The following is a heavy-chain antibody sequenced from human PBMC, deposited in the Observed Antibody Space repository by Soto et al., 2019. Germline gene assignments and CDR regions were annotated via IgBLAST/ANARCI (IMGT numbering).Heavy chain of an antibody. CDR1: GDSINSDKYF. V-gene: IGHV4-39*01. CDR3: ARLEGLATISYYFDF. CDR2: IYFRGNT. J-gene: IGHJ4*02. D-gene: IGHD3-9*01. Sequence: SETLSLTYSVSGDSINSDKYFWGWIRQPPGKGLEWIGSIYFRGNTYYNPSLQTRVTISLDKSKSQFSLKLNSVTAADSAVYFCARLEGLATISYYFDFWGQGALVTVSS.